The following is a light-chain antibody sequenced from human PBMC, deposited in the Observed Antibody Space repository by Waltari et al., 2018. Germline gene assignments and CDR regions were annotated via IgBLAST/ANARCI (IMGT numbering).Light chain of an antibody. CDR3: SSYAGSDNLV. V-gene: IGLV2-8*01. J-gene: IGLJ2*01. CDR1: SSDVGAYNY. CDR2: EVT. Sequence: QSALTQPPSASGSPGQSVTISCTGTSSDVGAYNYVSWYQQHPGKAPKLMISEVTKRPSGVPVRFSGSKSGNTASLTVSGLQAEDEADYYCSSYAGSDNLVFGGGTTLTVL.